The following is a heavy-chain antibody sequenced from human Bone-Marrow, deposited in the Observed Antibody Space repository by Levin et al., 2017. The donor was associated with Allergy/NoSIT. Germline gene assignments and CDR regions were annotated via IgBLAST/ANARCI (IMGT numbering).Heavy chain of an antibody. CDR3: TRDERGPKYYFEY. V-gene: IGHV4-59*01. CDR1: GGSISSYY. Sequence: PSETLSLTCTVSGGSISSYYWSWIRQPPGKGLEWIGYIYYSGSTNYNPSLKSRVTISVDTSKNQFSLKLSSVTAADTAVYYCTRDERGPKYYFEYWGQGTLVTVSS. J-gene: IGHJ4*02. CDR2: IYYSGST.